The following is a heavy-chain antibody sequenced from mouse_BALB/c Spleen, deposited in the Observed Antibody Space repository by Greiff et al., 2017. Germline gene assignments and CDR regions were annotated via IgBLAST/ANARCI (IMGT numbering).Heavy chain of an antibody. J-gene: IGHJ4*01. Sequence: QVQLKESGAELVRPGVSVKISCKGSGYTFTDYAMHWVKQSHAKSLEWIGVISTYYGDASYNQKFKGKATMTVDKSSSTAYMELARLTSEDSAIYYCARGPIYDGYYLSYAMDYWGQGTSVTVSS. CDR2: ISTYYGDA. D-gene: IGHD2-3*01. CDR1: GYTFTDYA. V-gene: IGHV1S137*01. CDR3: ARGPIYDGYYLSYAMDY.